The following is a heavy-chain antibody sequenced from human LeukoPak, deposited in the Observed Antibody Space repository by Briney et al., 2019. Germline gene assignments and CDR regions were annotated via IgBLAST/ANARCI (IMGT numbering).Heavy chain of an antibody. CDR2: ISSSGRTI. J-gene: IGHJ4*02. CDR3: ARDAVAFSYDY. CDR1: GFTFSSYE. Sequence: GGSLRLSCAASGFTFSSYEMTWVRQAPGKGLEWVSYISSSGRTIYYADSVKGRFTTSRDTAKNSLYLQMNSLRAEDTAVYYCARDAVAFSYDYWGQGTLVTVFS. D-gene: IGHD2-15*01. V-gene: IGHV3-48*03.